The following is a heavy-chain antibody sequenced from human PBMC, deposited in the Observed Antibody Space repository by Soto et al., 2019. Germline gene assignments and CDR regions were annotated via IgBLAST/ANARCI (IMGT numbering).Heavy chain of an antibody. J-gene: IGHJ4*02. V-gene: IGHV3-23*01. D-gene: IGHD1-1*01. CDR3: AKFGMATTHRSPHYYIDY. CDR2: ISGSGGGT. CDR1: GFTFSSYA. Sequence: EVQVLESGGGLVQPGGSLRLSCAASGFTFSSYAMSWVRQAPGKGLEWVSSISGSGGGTYYADSVKGRFTFSRDNSKNTLYLQMNSLRAEDTAVYYCAKFGMATTHRSPHYYIDYWGQGALVTVSS.